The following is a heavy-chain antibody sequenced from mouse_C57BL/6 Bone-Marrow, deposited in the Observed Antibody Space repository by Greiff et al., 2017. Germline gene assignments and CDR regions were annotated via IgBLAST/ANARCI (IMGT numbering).Heavy chain of an antibody. CDR3: AREITTVLGDY. Sequence: EVKLMESGGGLVKPGGSLKLSCAASGFTFSSYAMSWVRQTPEKRLEWVATISDGGSYTYYPDNVKGRFTISRDNAKNNLYLQMSHLKSEDTAMYYCAREITTVLGDYWGQGTTLPVSS. CDR1: GFTFSSYA. V-gene: IGHV5-4*03. CDR2: ISDGGSYT. J-gene: IGHJ2*01. D-gene: IGHD1-1*01.